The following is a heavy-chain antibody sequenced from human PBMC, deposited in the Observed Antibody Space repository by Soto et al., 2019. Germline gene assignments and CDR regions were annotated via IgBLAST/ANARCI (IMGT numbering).Heavy chain of an antibody. V-gene: IGHV3-30-3*01. CDR2: ISYDGSSK. J-gene: IGHJ4*02. D-gene: IGHD6-19*01. CDR1: GFTFSSYA. Sequence: QVQLVESGGGVVQPGRSLRLSCAASGFTFSSYAMHWVRQAPGKGLEWVAVISYDGSSKYYADSVKGRFTISRDNSKNTLYLQMNSLRAEYTAVYYCARVNTVAGYSFDYWGQGTLVTVSS. CDR3: ARVNTVAGYSFDY.